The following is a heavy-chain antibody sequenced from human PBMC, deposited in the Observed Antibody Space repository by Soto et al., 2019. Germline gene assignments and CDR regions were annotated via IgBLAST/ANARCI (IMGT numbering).Heavy chain of an antibody. CDR3: AKDGGPAYCXSPGCSAEHFDY. V-gene: IGHV3-7*01. D-gene: IGHD2-2*01. CDR2: IKPDGSEK. J-gene: IGHJ4*02. Sequence: PGGSLGLSCAASGVTFGSYSMKWVRQAPGKGLEWVANIKPDGSEKWYVDSLKGRFTISRDNAKSSLYLQMSSLRTEDTAVYSCAKDGGPAYCXSPGCSAEHFDYWGQGAKVTVSS. CDR1: GVTFGSYS.